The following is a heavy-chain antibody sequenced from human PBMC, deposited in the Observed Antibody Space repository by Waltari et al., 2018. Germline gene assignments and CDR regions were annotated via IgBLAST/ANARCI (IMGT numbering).Heavy chain of an antibody. J-gene: IGHJ4*02. D-gene: IGHD5-12*01. V-gene: IGHV3-21*01. Sequence: EVQLVESGGGLVKPGGSLRLSCAASGFTFSSYSMNWVRQAPGKWLGCVSCISISSSYIYYADSVKGRFTISRDNAKNSLYLKMNSLRAEDTAVDYCARGEYSGYVSGDYWGQGTLVTVSS. CDR2: ISISSSYI. CDR3: ARGEYSGYVSGDY. CDR1: GFTFSSYS.